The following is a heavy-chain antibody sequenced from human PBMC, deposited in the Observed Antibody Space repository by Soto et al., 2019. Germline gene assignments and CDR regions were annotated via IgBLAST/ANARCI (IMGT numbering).Heavy chain of an antibody. CDR1: GGSISSYY. CDR2: IYYSGST. J-gene: IGHJ4*02. V-gene: IGHV4-59*01. Sequence: SETLSLTCTVSGGSISSYYWSWIRQPPGKGLEWIGYIYYSGSTNYNPSLKSRVTISVDTSKNQFSLKLSSVTAADTAVYYCARGALSWLQNNWGQGTLVTVSS. CDR3: ARGALSWLQNN. D-gene: IGHD5-12*01.